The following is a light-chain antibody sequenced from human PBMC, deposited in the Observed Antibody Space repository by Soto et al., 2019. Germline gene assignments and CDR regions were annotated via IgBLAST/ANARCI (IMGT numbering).Light chain of an antibody. Sequence: DIQMTQSPSSLSASVGDRVTISCRASQGIRNYLAWYQQKPGKVPKLLIYAASTLQSGVPSRFSGSGSGTDFTLPISSLQPEDVATYYCQKYNSAALTFGGGTKVEIK. CDR1: QGIRNY. J-gene: IGKJ4*01. V-gene: IGKV1-27*01. CDR2: AAS. CDR3: QKYNSAALT.